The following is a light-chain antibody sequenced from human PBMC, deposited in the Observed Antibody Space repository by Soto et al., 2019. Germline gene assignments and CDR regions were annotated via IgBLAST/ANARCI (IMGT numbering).Light chain of an antibody. J-gene: IGLJ1*01. V-gene: IGLV2-23*01. CDR3: CSYVGSTTYV. CDR2: EGS. CDR1: SDDIGRYNQ. Sequence: QSALTQPASVSGSPGQSITISCTGSSDDIGRYNQVSWYQQHLGKAPKVMIYEGSQRPSGVSNRFSGSKSGNPASLTISGLQAEDEADYYCCSYVGSTTYVFGSGTKLTVL.